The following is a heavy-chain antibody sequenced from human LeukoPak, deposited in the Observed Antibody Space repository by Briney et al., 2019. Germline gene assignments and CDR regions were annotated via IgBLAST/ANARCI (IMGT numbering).Heavy chain of an antibody. Sequence: SETLSLTCTVYGGSISSYYWSWIRQPPGKGLEWIGYIYYSGSTNYNPSPKSRVTISVDTSKNQFSLKLSSVTAADTAVYYCASTSPYYYDSSGYPDAFDIWGQGTMVTVSS. CDR1: GGSISSYY. CDR2: IYYSGST. J-gene: IGHJ3*02. D-gene: IGHD3-22*01. CDR3: ASTSPYYYDSSGYPDAFDI. V-gene: IGHV4-59*08.